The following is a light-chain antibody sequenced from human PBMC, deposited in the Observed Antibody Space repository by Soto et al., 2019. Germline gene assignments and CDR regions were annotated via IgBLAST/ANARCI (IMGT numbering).Light chain of an antibody. CDR2: AAS. CDR3: QQSYNTPRT. Sequence: DIQMTQSPSSLSASVGDRVTITCRASQSIINYLNWYQQKPGKAPKLLIYAASSLQSGVPSRFSGSAAETDFTLTISSLQPEDFATYYCQQSYNTPRTFGQGTKLEIK. V-gene: IGKV1-39*01. CDR1: QSIINY. J-gene: IGKJ2*01.